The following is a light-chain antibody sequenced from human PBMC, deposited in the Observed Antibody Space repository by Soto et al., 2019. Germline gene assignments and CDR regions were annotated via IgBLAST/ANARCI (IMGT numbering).Light chain of an antibody. Sequence: QSALTQPASVSGSPGQSITISCTGTSSDVGGYNYVSWYQQHPGKAPKLMIYDVSNRPSGVSNRFSGSKSGNTASLTISGLQAEDEADYYCSSYTTRNTRPLVFGTGTKLTVL. CDR1: SSDVGGYNY. CDR3: SSYTTRNTRPLV. V-gene: IGLV2-14*01. CDR2: DVS. J-gene: IGLJ1*01.